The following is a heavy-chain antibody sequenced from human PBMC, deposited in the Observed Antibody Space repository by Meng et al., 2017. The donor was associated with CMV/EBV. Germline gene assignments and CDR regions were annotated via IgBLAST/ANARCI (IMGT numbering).Heavy chain of an antibody. CDR2: ISWNSGSI. CDR1: GFTFDDYA. CDR3: AKGTGGNQHGGMDV. J-gene: IGHJ6*02. D-gene: IGHD1-14*01. V-gene: IGHV3-9*01. Sequence: GGSLRLSCAASGFTFDDYAMHWVRQAPGKGLEWVSGISWNSGSIGYADPVKGRFTISRDNAKNSLYLQMNSLRAEDTALYYCAKGTGGNQHGGMDVWGQGTTVTVSS.